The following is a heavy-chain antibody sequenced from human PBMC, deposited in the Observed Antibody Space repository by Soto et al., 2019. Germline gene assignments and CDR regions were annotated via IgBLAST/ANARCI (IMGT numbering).Heavy chain of an antibody. J-gene: IGHJ6*02. Sequence: SETLSLTCTVSGGSISSGDYYWSWIRQPPGKGLEWIGYIYYSGSTYYNPSLKSRVTISVDTSKNQFSLKLSSVTAADTAVYYCARDWPRRYYDFWSGYPQGNYYYGMDVWGQGTTVTVSS. D-gene: IGHD3-3*01. CDR1: GGSISSGDYY. CDR2: IYYSGST. CDR3: ARDWPRRYYDFWSGYPQGNYYYGMDV. V-gene: IGHV4-30-4*01.